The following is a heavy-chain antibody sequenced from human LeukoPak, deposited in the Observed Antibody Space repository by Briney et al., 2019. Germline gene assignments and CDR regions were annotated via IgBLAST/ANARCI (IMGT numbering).Heavy chain of an antibody. CDR3: ARESSQKGAHYMDV. CDR1: GGSISSYS. J-gene: IGHJ6*03. Sequence: SETLSLTCTVSGGSISSYSWSWIRQPPGKGLEYIGYIYYSGSTNYNPSLKSRLTISVDTSKNQFSLKLSSVTAADTAVYYCARESSQKGAHYMDVWGKGTTVTISS. V-gene: IGHV4-59*01. D-gene: IGHD3-16*01. CDR2: IYYSGST.